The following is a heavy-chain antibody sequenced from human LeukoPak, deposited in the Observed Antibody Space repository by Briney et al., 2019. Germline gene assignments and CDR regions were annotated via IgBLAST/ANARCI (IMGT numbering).Heavy chain of an antibody. J-gene: IGHJ4*02. D-gene: IGHD2-15*01. CDR2: ISGGGRST. Sequence: TGGSLRLSCAASGFTFSSYAMNWVRQAPGKGLEWVSAISGGGRSTDYADSVKGRFTISRDNSKNTLYLQMNSLRAEDTAVYYCAKAVVGAYYFDSWGQGTLVTVSS. CDR3: AKAVVGAYYFDS. V-gene: IGHV3-23*01. CDR1: GFTFSSYA.